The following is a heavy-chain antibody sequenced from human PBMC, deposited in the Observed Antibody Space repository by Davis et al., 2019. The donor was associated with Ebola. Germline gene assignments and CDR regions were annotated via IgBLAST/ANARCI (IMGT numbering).Heavy chain of an antibody. CDR3: ARDISSSGEAYSYGMDV. V-gene: IGHV4-34*01. D-gene: IGHD6-6*01. Sequence: MPSETLSLTCAVYGGSFSGYYWSWIRQLPGKGLEWIGEINHSGSTNYNPSLKSRVTISEDTSKNQFSLKLNSVTAADTAVYYCARDISSSGEAYSYGMDVWGQGTTVTVSS. J-gene: IGHJ6*02. CDR2: INHSGST. CDR1: GGSFSGYY.